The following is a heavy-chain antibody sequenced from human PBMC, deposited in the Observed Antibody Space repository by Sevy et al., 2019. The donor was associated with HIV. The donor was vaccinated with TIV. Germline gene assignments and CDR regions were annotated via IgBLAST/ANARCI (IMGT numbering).Heavy chain of an antibody. J-gene: IGHJ6*02. Sequence: SETLSLTCAVYGGSFSGYYWSWIRQPPGKGLEWIGEINHSGSANYNPSLKSRVTISVDTSKNQFSLKLSSVTAADTAVYYCARSFGLGQLVRQRYYYYGMDVWGQGTTVTVSS. CDR2: INHSGSA. CDR1: GGSFSGYY. CDR3: ARSFGLGQLVRQRYYYYGMDV. V-gene: IGHV4-34*01. D-gene: IGHD6-6*01.